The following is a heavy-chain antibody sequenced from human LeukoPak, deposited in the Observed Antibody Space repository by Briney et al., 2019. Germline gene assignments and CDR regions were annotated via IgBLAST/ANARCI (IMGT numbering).Heavy chain of an antibody. CDR3: ARDSSVYYDSSGYYVPGAFDI. CDR2: ISACNGNT. J-gene: IGHJ3*02. Sequence: ASVKVSCKASGYTFTSYGISWVRQAPGQGLEWMGWISACNGNTNYAQKLQGRVTMTTDTSTSTAYMELRSLRSDDTAVYYCARDSSVYYDSSGYYVPGAFDIWGQGTMVTVSS. CDR1: GYTFTSYG. D-gene: IGHD3-22*01. V-gene: IGHV1-18*01.